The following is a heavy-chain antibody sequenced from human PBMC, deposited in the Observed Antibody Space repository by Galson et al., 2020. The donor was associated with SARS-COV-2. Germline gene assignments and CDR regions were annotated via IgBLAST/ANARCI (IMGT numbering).Heavy chain of an antibody. V-gene: IGHV3-74*03. CDR2: ITGDGSSP. D-gene: IGHD2-21*01. J-gene: IGHJ4*02. CDR3: ARDWYYSTDY. CDR1: GFTFNTAW. Sequence: GESLKISCAASGFTFNTAWMNWVRQVPGKGLVWVSRITGDGSSPAYADAVRGRFTISRDNTKNTLYLQMDSLRAEDTAVYYCARDWYYSTDYWGQGTLVTVSS.